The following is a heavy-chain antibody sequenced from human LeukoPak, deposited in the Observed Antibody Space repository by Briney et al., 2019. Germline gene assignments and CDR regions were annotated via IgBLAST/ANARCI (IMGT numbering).Heavy chain of an antibody. Sequence: SETLSLTCTVSGGSISSYYWSWIRQPAGKGLEWIGRIYTSGSTNYTPSLKSRVTMSVDTSKNQFSLKLSSVTAADTAVYYCARDLRRYYDSSGYWVYWGQGTLVTVSS. J-gene: IGHJ4*02. CDR1: GGSISSYY. V-gene: IGHV4-4*07. CDR2: IYTSGST. D-gene: IGHD3-22*01. CDR3: ARDLRRYYDSSGYWVY.